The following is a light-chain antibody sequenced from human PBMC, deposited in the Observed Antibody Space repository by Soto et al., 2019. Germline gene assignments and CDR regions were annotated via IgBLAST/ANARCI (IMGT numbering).Light chain of an antibody. CDR2: GAS. CDR3: QQYDNWPPWT. J-gene: IGKJ1*01. V-gene: IGKV3-15*01. Sequence: EIVMTQSPATLSVSPGERATLSCRASQSVSSNLAWYQQKPGQAPRLLIYGASTRATGIPARFSGSGSGTEFTPTISSLQSEDFAVYYCQQYDNWPPWTFGRGTKVDIK. CDR1: QSVSSN.